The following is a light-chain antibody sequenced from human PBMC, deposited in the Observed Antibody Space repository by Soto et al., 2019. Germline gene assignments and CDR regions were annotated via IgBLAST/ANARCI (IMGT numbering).Light chain of an antibody. V-gene: IGKV1-39*01. CDR2: AAS. CDR3: QQTSSNPRT. CDR1: QTIVTY. J-gene: IGKJ1*01. Sequence: VQMTQSPSSLSASVGHRVTITCRASQTIVTYLNWYQQKQGNAPKLLIYAASNLQNGVPSRFSGSGYGTDFTLTISSLQTEDFATYFCQQTSSNPRTFGQGTKVDIK.